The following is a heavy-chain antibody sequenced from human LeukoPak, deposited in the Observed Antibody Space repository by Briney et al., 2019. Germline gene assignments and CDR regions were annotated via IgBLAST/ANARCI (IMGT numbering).Heavy chain of an antibody. V-gene: IGHV3-11*04. D-gene: IGHD3-22*01. CDR3: ARAADYYDSSGYQYYFDY. Sequence: GGSLRLSCAASGFSVSDAWMNWVRQAPGKGLEWVSYISSSGSTIYYADSVKGRFTISRDNAKNSLYLQMNSLRAEDTAVYYCARAADYYDSSGYQYYFDYWGQGTLVTVSS. CDR2: ISSSGSTI. J-gene: IGHJ4*02. CDR1: GFSVSDAW.